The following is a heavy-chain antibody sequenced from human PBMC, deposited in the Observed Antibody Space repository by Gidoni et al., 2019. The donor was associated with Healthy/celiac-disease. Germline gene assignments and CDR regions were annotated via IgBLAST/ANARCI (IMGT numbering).Heavy chain of an antibody. Sequence: EVQLVESGGGLVQPGRSLRLSCTASGFTFGDYAMSWVRQAPVKGLEWVGFIRSKAYGGTTEYAASVKGRFTISRDDSKSIAYLQMNSLKTEDTAVYYCTRDPADYYDSSGYYRYFDYWGQGTLVTVSS. J-gene: IGHJ4*02. D-gene: IGHD3-22*01. CDR2: IRSKAYGGTT. V-gene: IGHV3-49*04. CDR3: TRDPADYYDSSGYYRYFDY. CDR1: GFTFGDYA.